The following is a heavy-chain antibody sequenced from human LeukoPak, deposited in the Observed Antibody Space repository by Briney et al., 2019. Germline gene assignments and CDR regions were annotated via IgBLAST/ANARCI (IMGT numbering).Heavy chain of an antibody. CDR2: ISGSGNSA. Sequence: GGSLRLSCAASGFTYTSYGMAWVRQAPGKGLEWVSTISGSGNSAYYGDAVQGRFTISRDNSRNTVYLQMSSLRAEDTAVYYCARPYYHDSSGRFDSWGQGTLVTVSS. D-gene: IGHD3-22*01. J-gene: IGHJ4*02. CDR3: ARPYYHDSSGRFDS. V-gene: IGHV3-23*01. CDR1: GFTYTSYG.